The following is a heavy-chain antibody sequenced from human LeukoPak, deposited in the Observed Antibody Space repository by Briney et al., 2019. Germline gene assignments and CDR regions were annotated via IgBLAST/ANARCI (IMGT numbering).Heavy chain of an antibody. CDR1: GFTFSRYG. D-gene: IGHD3-22*01. CDR2: IRYDGTNK. V-gene: IGHV3-30*02. CDR3: ARDVRIVYYDRSPDY. Sequence: PGGSLRLSCAASGFTFSRYGMHWVRQAPGKGLEWVAFIRYDGTNKEYADSVKGRFTISRDNSKNTVYLLMNSLRAEDTAVYYCARDVRIVYYDRSPDYWGQGTLVTVSS. J-gene: IGHJ4*02.